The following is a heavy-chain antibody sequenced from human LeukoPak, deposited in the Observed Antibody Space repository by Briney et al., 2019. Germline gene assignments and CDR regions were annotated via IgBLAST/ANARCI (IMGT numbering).Heavy chain of an antibody. Sequence: ASVKVSCKASGYTFTSYDINWVRQVTGQGLEWMGWMNPNSGNTGYAQNFQGRITMTRDTSISTAYMELSSLRSEDTAVYYCARRLAAAGYLPDYWGPGTLVTVSS. CDR2: MNPNSGNT. CDR3: ARRLAAAGYLPDY. V-gene: IGHV1-8*01. J-gene: IGHJ4*02. D-gene: IGHD6-13*01. CDR1: GYTFTSYD.